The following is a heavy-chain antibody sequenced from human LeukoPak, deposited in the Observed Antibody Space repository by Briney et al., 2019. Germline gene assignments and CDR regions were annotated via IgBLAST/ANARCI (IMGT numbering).Heavy chain of an antibody. Sequence: ASVKVSCKASGYTFTGYYMHWVRQAPGQGLEWMGWINPNSGGTNYAQKFQGRDTMTRDTSISTAYMELSRLRSDDTAVYYCARERLKTEDDAFDIWGQGTMVTVSS. J-gene: IGHJ3*02. D-gene: IGHD6-25*01. CDR1: GYTFTGYY. CDR3: ARERLKTEDDAFDI. CDR2: INPNSGGT. V-gene: IGHV1-2*02.